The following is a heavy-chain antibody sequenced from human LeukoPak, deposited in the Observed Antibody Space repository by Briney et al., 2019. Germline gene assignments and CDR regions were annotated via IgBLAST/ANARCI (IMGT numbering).Heavy chain of an antibody. V-gene: IGHV3-13*01. CDR2: IGSGGDT. CDR1: GFGFSTYD. D-gene: IGHD6-19*01. CDR3: ARAVAGTDEIDS. J-gene: IGHJ4*02. Sequence: GGSLRLSCAGSGFGFSTYDMLWSRQAPGKGLEWVSDIGSGGDTYYTDSVKGRFTISRESAKNSFYLQMNSLNAGDTAVYFCARAVAGTDEIDSWGQGTLVTVSS.